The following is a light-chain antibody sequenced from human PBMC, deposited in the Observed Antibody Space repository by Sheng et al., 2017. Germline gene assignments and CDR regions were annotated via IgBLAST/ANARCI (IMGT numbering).Light chain of an antibody. CDR2: AVT. CDR3: QQNYNPPYT. Sequence: DIQMTQSPSSLSASVGDRVTISCRASESITSHLNWYQQRPGQAPSLLIYAVTSLQTGVPSRFRCSGSGTDFTLTIASLQPEDSATYYCQQNYNPPYTFGQGTKVEL. CDR1: ESITSH. V-gene: IGKV1-39*01. J-gene: IGKJ1*01.